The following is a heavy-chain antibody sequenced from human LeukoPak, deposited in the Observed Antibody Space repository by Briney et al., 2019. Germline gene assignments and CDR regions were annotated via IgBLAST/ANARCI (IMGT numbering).Heavy chain of an antibody. CDR3: AKEYGYDYNYFYSMDV. CDR2: IRYDGSNK. Sequence: PGGSLRLSCAASRFTFSSYGIHWVRQAPGKGLEWVAFIRYDGSNKYHADSVKGRFTISRDNSKNTVYLQMNSLRADDAAVYFCAKEYGYDYNYFYSMDVWGKGTTVTISS. D-gene: IGHD1-1*01. J-gene: IGHJ6*03. CDR1: RFTFSSYG. V-gene: IGHV3-30*02.